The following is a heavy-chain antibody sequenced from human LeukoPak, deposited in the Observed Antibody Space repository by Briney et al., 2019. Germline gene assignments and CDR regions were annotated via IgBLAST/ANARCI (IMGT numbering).Heavy chain of an antibody. D-gene: IGHD1-7*01. Sequence: PGGSLRLSCAASGFTFSNYGMHWVRQAPGKGLEWVAFIRNDASDKYYADSVKGRFTISRDNSENTLYLQLNSLRVEDTAVYYCARAQDNWNYHYYYYYMDVWGKGTTVTVSS. CDR1: GFTFSNYG. V-gene: IGHV3-30*02. CDR2: IRNDASDK. CDR3: ARAQDNWNYHYYYYYMDV. J-gene: IGHJ6*03.